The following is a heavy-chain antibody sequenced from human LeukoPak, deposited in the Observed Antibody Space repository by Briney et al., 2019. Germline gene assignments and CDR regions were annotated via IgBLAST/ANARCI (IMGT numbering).Heavy chain of an antibody. J-gene: IGHJ4*02. D-gene: IGHD3-10*01. CDR3: ARATRSRFYGSGSYYLDY. CDR2: MNPNSGNT. V-gene: IGHV1-8*03. CDR1: GYTFTSYD. Sequence: ASVKVSCKASGYTFTSYDINWVRQATGQGLEWMGWMNPNSGNTGHAQKFQGRVTITRNTSISTAYMELSSLRSEDTAVYYCARATRSRFYGSGSYYLDYWGQGTLVTVSS.